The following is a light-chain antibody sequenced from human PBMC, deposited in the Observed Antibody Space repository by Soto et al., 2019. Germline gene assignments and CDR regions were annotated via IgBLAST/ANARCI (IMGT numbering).Light chain of an antibody. V-gene: IGKV3-15*01. CDR2: GAS. CDR1: QSVSTN. Sequence: EIVMTQSPATLSVSPGERASLSCRASQSVSTNLAWYQQKPAQAPRLLIYGASTRATGIPARFSGGGSGTEFTLTISSLQSADFAVYYCQQYNDWPLTFGGGTKVEMK. J-gene: IGKJ4*01. CDR3: QQYNDWPLT.